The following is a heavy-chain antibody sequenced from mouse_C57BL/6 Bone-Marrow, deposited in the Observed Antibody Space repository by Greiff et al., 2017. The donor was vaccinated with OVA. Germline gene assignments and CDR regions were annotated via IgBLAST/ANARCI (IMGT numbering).Heavy chain of an antibody. CDR1: GFPITSGYY. J-gene: IGHJ1*03. V-gene: IGHV12-3*01. CDR3: AGDTNYYGSSYGYFDV. CDR2: ITHSGET. Sequence: QVQLQQSGPGLVKPSQSLFLTCSITGFPITSGYYWIWIRQSPGKPLEWMGYITHSGETFYNPSLQSPISITRETSKNQFFLQLNSVTTEDTAMYYCAGDTNYYGSSYGYFDVWGTGTTVTVSS. D-gene: IGHD1-1*01.